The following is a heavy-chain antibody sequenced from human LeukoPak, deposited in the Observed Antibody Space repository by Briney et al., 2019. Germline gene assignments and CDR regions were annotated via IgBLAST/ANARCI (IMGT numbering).Heavy chain of an antibody. D-gene: IGHD4-11*01. V-gene: IGHV3-48*04. CDR1: GFSFDTYS. CDR2: ISFSSTTI. Sequence: GGSLRLSCAASGFSFDTYSMNWFRQAPGKGLEWVAYISFSSTTIFYADFVKGRFTISRDNAQNSLYLQMSSLRAEDTAVYFCARVPHDYSDYVAYWGQGTPVTVSS. CDR3: ARVPHDYSDYVAY. J-gene: IGHJ4*02.